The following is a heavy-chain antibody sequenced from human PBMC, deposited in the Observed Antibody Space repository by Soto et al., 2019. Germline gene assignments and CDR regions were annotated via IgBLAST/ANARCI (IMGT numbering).Heavy chain of an antibody. CDR3: AGIQSKRLSGLDP. CDR1: GDSINNDIYY. Sequence: SETLSLTCTVSGDSINNDIYYWGWIRQPPGKGLEWIGYIYYSGSTYYNPSLKSRVTISVDTSKNQFSLKLSSVTAADTAVYYCAGIQSKRLSGLDPWGQGTLVTVSS. J-gene: IGHJ5*02. D-gene: IGHD5-18*01. V-gene: IGHV4-30-4*08. CDR2: IYYSGST.